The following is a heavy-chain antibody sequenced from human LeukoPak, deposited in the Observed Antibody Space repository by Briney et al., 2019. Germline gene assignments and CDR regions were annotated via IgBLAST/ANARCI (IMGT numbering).Heavy chain of an antibody. D-gene: IGHD2-2*01. Sequence: SETLSLTCAVSGGSISSSNWWSWVRQPPGKGLEWIGEIYHSGSTNHNPSLKSRVTISVDKSKNQFSLKLSSVTAADTAVYYCARVYHEGYYYYMDVWGKGTAVTVSS. CDR2: IYHSGST. CDR3: ARVYHEGYYYYMDV. V-gene: IGHV4-4*02. J-gene: IGHJ6*03. CDR1: GGSISSSNW.